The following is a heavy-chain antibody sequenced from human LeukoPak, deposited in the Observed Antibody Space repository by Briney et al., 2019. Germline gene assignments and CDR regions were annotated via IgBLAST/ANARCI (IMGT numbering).Heavy chain of an antibody. CDR1: GYTFTSYD. J-gene: IGHJ4*02. V-gene: IGHV1-8*01. D-gene: IGHD6-13*01. Sequence: GASVKVSCKASGYTFTSYDINWVRQATGQGLEWMGWVNPNSGNTGYARKFQGRVTMTRDTSISTAYMELSSLRSEDTAVYYCARRLAAAGYLPDYWGQGTPVTVSS. CDR3: ARRLAAAGYLPDY. CDR2: VNPNSGNT.